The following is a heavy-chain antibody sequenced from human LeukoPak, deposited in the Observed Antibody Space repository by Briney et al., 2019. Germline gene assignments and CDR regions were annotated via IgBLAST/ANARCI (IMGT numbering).Heavy chain of an antibody. J-gene: IGHJ4*02. CDR3: ARVGSLHTLFDY. Sequence: ALVKVSCKASGYTFTGYYMHWVRQAPGQGLEWMGWINPNSGGTNYAQKFQGRVTMTRDTSISTAYMELSRLRSDDTAVYYCARVGSLHTLFDYWGQGTLVTVSS. CDR2: INPNSGGT. V-gene: IGHV1-2*02. CDR1: GYTFTGYY.